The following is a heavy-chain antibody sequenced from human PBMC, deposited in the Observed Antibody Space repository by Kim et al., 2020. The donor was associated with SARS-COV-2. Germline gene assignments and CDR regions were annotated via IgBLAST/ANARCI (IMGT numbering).Heavy chain of an antibody. CDR3: ARARAFYGMDV. CDR2: IYHSGST. J-gene: IGHJ6*02. CDR1: GGSISSGGYS. Sequence: SETLSLTCAVSGGSISSGGYSWSWIRQPPGKGLEWIGYIYHSGSTYYNPSLKSRVTISVDRSKNQFSLKLSSVTAADTAVYYCARARAFYGMDVWGQGTTVTVSS. V-gene: IGHV4-30-2*01.